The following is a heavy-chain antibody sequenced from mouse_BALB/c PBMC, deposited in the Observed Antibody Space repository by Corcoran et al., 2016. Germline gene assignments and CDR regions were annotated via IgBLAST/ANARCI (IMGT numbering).Heavy chain of an antibody. V-gene: IGHV14-3*02. CDR3: ARLLRLLYGVDH. CDR1: GFNIKDTY. D-gene: IGHD1-2*01. CDR2: IDPANGNT. Sequence: EVQLQQAGAELVKAGASVKLSCTASGFNIKDTYMHWVKQRPEQGLEWIGRIDPANGNTKYDPKFQGKATIIADTSSNTAYLQLSSLTSEDTAVYYCARLLRLLYGVDHWGQGTSITVSS. J-gene: IGHJ4*01.